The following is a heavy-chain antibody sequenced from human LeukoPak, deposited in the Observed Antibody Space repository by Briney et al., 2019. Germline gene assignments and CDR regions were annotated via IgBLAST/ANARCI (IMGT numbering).Heavy chain of an antibody. CDR1: GFAFSSYA. CDR3: ARRRGATRSLDW. V-gene: IGHV3-30*01. Sequence: PGRSLRLSCAASGFAFSSYAMHWVRQASGKGLEWVAVISYDGSNKYYADSVKGRFTISRDNSKNTLYLQMNSLRAEDTAVYYCARRRGATRSLDWWGQGTLVTVSS. J-gene: IGHJ4*02. CDR2: ISYDGSNK. D-gene: IGHD1-26*01.